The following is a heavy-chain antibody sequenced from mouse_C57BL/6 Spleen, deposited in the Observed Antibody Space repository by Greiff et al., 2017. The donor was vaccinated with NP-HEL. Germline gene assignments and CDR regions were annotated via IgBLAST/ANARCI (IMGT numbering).Heavy chain of an antibody. CDR1: GFTFSDYG. CDR2: ISSGSSTI. CDR3: AKDYAYAMDY. D-gene: IGHD2-4*01. Sequence: EVQLVESGGGLVKPGGSLKLSCAASGFTFSDYGMHWVRQAPEKGLEWVAYISSGSSTIYYADTVKGRFTISRDNAKNTLFLQMTSLRSEDTAMYYCAKDYAYAMDYWGQGTSVTVSS. J-gene: IGHJ4*01. V-gene: IGHV5-17*01.